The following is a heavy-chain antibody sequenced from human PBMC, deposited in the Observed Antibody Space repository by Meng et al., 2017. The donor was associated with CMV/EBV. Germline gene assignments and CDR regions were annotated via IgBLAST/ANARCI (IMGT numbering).Heavy chain of an antibody. V-gene: IGHV1-18*01. CDR2: ISVYNGHT. J-gene: IGHJ4*01. D-gene: IGHD2-21*01. Sequence: QVQVVQSGVEGKKPGASVKVSCKASGYTFTGYGISWVRQAPGQGLEWMGWISVYNGHTNFAQNLQGRVTMTTDTSTSTAYVELRSLRSDDTAIYYCARGVPLGIIYSFDYWGQGTLVTVSS. CDR3: ARGVPLGIIYSFDY. CDR1: GYTFTGYG.